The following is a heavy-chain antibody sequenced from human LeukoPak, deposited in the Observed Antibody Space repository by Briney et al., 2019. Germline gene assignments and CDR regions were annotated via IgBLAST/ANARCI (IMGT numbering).Heavy chain of an antibody. Sequence: GSLRLSFSASGFTFSSYAMSWVRQAPGKGLEWVSAISGRCCSTYYADSVKGRFTISRDNSKNTLYLQMNSLRAEDTAVYYCAKGHYYDSSGYYYVGHSGAFDIWGQGTMVTVSS. CDR2: ISGRCCST. CDR1: GFTFSSYA. V-gene: IGHV3-23*01. J-gene: IGHJ3*02. D-gene: IGHD3-22*01. CDR3: AKGHYYDSSGYYYVGHSGAFDI.